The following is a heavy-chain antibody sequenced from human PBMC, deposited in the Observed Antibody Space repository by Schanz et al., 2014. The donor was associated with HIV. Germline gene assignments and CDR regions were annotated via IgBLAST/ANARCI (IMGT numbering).Heavy chain of an antibody. CDR2: ISTYNGNP. Sequence: QVHLVQSGAEVKKPGASVKVSCKASGYTFIHYGITWVRQAPGQGLEWLGWISTYNGNPNYAQKFQGRVTRTTDTSTSTVYLELRSLRSDDTAMYYCARRYSSSWYYFDSWGQGTLVTVSS. D-gene: IGHD6-13*01. J-gene: IGHJ4*02. V-gene: IGHV1-18*01. CDR1: GYTFIHYG. CDR3: ARRYSSSWYYFDS.